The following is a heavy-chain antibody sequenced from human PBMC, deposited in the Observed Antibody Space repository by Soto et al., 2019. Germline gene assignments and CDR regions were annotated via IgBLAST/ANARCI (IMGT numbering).Heavy chain of an antibody. CDR2: MYHSGST. CDR3: ARVPDY. D-gene: IGHD2-2*01. CDR1: GGYFSGYY. Sequence: SETMSLTCAFYGGYFSGYYWSWLRQPPGKGLEWIGYMYHSGSTYYNPSLKSRVTISIDRSKNQFSLKLGSVTAADTAVYYCARVPDYWGQGSLVTVSS. J-gene: IGHJ4*02. V-gene: IGHV4-34*01.